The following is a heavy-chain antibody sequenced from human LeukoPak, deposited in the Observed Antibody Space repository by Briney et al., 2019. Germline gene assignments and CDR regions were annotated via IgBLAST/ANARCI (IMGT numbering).Heavy chain of an antibody. V-gene: IGHV1-2*02. Sequence: ASVKVSCRASGYTFTGYYLHWVRHAPGQGLEWMGWINPNSGATNYAQKFQGRVTMTRDTSISTAYMELSRLRSDDTAVYYCARVTELSLYSYWGQGTLVTVSS. J-gene: IGHJ4*02. D-gene: IGHD3-16*02. CDR3: ARVTELSLYSY. CDR2: INPNSGAT. CDR1: GYTFTGYY.